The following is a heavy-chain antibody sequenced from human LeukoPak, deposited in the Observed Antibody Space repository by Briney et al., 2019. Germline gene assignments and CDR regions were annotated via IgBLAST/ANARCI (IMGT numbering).Heavy chain of an antibody. D-gene: IGHD1-1*01. V-gene: IGHV1-46*01. CDR1: GYTFTRYY. CDR2: ISPSGASA. Sequence: ASVKVSCKASGYTFTRYYMHWVRQAPGQGLEWMGIISPSGASASYAQKFQGRVTMTRDTSTSTVYMELSSLRSEDTAVYYCTRGGYGGPRVAFDYWGQGTLVTVSS. J-gene: IGHJ4*02. CDR3: TRGGYGGPRVAFDY.